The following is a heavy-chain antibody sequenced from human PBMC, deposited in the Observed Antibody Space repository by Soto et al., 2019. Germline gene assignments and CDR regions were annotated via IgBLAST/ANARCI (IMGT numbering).Heavy chain of an antibody. CDR3: ARRQQLLVSDGYGMDV. CDR2: ISSSSSTI. D-gene: IGHD6-19*01. Sequence: EVQLVESGGGLVQPGGSLRLSCAASGFTFSSYSMNWVRQAPGKGLEWVSYISSSSSTIYYADSVKGRFTISRDNAKNSQYLQMNSLRDEDTAVYYCARRQQLLVSDGYGMDVWRQGTTVTVSS. CDR1: GFTFSSYS. J-gene: IGHJ6*02. V-gene: IGHV3-48*02.